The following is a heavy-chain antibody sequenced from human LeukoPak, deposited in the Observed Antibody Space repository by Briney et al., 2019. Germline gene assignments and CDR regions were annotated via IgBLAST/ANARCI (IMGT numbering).Heavy chain of an antibody. CDR3: AGDGDSYYRTGDVFDI. V-gene: IGHV3-21*01. CDR2: ISSSSSYI. Sequence: GGSLRLSCAASGFTFSSYCMNWVRQAPGKGLEWVSSISSSSSYIYYADSVKGRFTISRDNAKNSVYLQMNSLRAEDTAVYYCAGDGDSYYRTGDVFDIWGQGAMVTVAS. CDR1: GFTFSSYC. J-gene: IGHJ3*02. D-gene: IGHD3-10*01.